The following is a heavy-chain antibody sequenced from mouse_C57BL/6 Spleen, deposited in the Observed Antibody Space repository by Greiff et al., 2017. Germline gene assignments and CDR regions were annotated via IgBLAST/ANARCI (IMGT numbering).Heavy chain of an antibody. CDR1: GYTFTSYW. CDR3: ARGVTMVVAPFAY. D-gene: IGHD1-1*01. Sequence: QVQLQQPGAELVKPGASVKMSCKASGYTFTSYWITWVKQRPGQGLEWIGDIYPGSGSTNYNEKFKSKATLTVDTSSSTAYMQLSSLTSEDSAVYFCARGVTMVVAPFAYWGQGTLVTVSA. CDR2: IYPGSGST. V-gene: IGHV1-55*01. J-gene: IGHJ3*01.